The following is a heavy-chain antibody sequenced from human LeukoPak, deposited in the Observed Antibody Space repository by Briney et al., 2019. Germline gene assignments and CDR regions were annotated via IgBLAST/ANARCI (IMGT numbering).Heavy chain of an antibody. J-gene: IGHJ4*02. D-gene: IGHD1-7*01. Sequence: SETLSLTCAVYGGSFSGYYWSWIRQPPGKGLEWIGEINHSGSTNDNPSLKSRVTISVDTSKNQFPLKLSSVTAADTAVYYCARGTTVDYWGQGTLVTVSS. V-gene: IGHV4-34*01. CDR2: INHSGST. CDR1: GGSFSGYY. CDR3: ARGTTVDY.